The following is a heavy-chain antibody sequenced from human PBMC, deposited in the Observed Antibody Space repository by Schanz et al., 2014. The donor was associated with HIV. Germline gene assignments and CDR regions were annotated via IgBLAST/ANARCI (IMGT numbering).Heavy chain of an antibody. Sequence: QVQLVESGGGVVQPGRSLRLSCVASGFNFNSYGMHWVRQAPGKELEWVAVTSYDGTKKHYADSVKGRFTISRDNSKNSLDLAIKSLRAEDAAVYYCAKDRNYYESKYRGKGNYYYYYGMDVWGQGTTVTVSS. CDR3: AKDRNYYESKYRGKGNYYYYYGMDV. CDR1: GFNFNSYG. J-gene: IGHJ6*02. V-gene: IGHV3-30*18. D-gene: IGHD3-22*01. CDR2: TSYDGTKK.